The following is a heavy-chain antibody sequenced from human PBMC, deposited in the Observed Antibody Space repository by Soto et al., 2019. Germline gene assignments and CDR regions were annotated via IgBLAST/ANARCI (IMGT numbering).Heavy chain of an antibody. D-gene: IGHD2-21*02. CDR3: ARRGYCGGDCYSDY. V-gene: IGHV1-69*02. Sequence: QVQLVQSGAEVKKPGSSVKVSCKASGGTFSSYTISWVRPAPGQGLEWMGRIIPILGIANYAQKFQGRVTITADKSTSTAYMELSSLRSEDTAVYYCARRGYCGGDCYSDYWGQGTLVTVSS. J-gene: IGHJ4*02. CDR1: GGTFSSYT. CDR2: IIPILGIA.